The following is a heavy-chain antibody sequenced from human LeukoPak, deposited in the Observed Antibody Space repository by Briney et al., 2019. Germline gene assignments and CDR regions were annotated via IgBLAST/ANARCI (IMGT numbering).Heavy chain of an antibody. CDR2: IRCDGSNK. D-gene: IGHD6-13*01. CDR1: GFTFSSYG. CDR3: AKVGAAAPMDV. V-gene: IGHV3-30*02. Sequence: PGGSLRLSCAASGFTFSSYGMHWVRQAPGKGLEWVAFIRCDGSNKYYADSVKGRFTISRDNSKNTLYLQMNSLRAEDTAVYYCAKVGAAAPMDVWGKGTTVTVSS. J-gene: IGHJ6*04.